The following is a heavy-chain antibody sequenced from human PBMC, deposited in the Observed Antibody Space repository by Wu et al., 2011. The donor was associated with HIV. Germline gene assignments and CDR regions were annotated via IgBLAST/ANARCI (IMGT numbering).Heavy chain of an antibody. V-gene: IGHV1-18*01. Sequence: QVQLVQSGAEVKKPGSSVRVSCKASGYTFTSYGISWVRQAPGQGLEWMGWIRTYNGNTNYAQKLQDRVTMTTDTSTSTAYMELRSLRSDDTAVYYCARDGSSAQLDLYYNHMDVWGKGTTVTVSS. D-gene: IGHD6-6*01. CDR1: GYTFTSYG. CDR3: ARDGSSAQLDLYYNHMDV. J-gene: IGHJ6*03. CDR2: IRTYNGNT.